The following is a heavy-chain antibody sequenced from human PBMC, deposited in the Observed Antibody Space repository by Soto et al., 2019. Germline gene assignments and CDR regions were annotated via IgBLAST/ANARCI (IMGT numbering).Heavy chain of an antibody. CDR2: IYYSGST. J-gene: IGHJ4*02. CDR3: ARIEGDSSSWYYFDY. V-gene: IGHV4-39*01. Sequence: SETLSLTCTVSGGSISSSSYYWGWIRQPPGKGLEWIGSIYYSGSTYYNPSLKSRVTISVDTSKNQFSLKLSSVTAADTAGYYCARIEGDSSSWYYFDYRGQRTLVTVSS. D-gene: IGHD6-13*01. CDR1: GGSISSSSYY.